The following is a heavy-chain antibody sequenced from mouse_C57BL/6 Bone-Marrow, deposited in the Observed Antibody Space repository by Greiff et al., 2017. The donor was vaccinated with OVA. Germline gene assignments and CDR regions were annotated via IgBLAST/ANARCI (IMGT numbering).Heavy chain of an antibody. CDR3: ARRKTGTDYAMDY. J-gene: IGHJ4*01. CDR1: GYTFTDYN. CDR2: INPNNGGT. V-gene: IGHV1-18*01. D-gene: IGHD4-1*01. Sequence: VQLQQSGPELVKPGASVKIPCKASGYTFTDYNMDWVKQSHGKSLEWIGDINPNNGGTIYNQKFKGKATLTVDKSSSTAYMELRSLTSEDTAVYYCARRKTGTDYAMDYWGQGTSVTVSS.